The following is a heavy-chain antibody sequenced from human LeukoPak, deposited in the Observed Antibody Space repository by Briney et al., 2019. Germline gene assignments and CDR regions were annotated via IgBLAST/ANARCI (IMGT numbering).Heavy chain of an antibody. CDR1: GGSISSSSYY. CDR3: ARCGYTYGYVDY. V-gene: IGHV4-39*07. Sequence: PSETLSLTCTVSGGSISSSSYYWGWIRQPPGKGLEWIGYIHHSGSTYYNPSLKSRVTISVDRSKNQFSLKLSSVTAADTAVYYCARCGYTYGYVDYWGQGTLVTVSS. D-gene: IGHD5-18*01. CDR2: IHHSGST. J-gene: IGHJ4*02.